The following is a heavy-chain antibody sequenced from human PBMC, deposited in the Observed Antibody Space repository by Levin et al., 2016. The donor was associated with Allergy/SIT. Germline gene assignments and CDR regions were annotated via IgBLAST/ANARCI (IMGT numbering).Heavy chain of an antibody. D-gene: IGHD4/OR15-4a*01. V-gene: IGHV3-15*01. CDR2: ITSRTNGGTT. J-gene: IGHJ4*02. CDR3: TTGGAMVPITPDH. Sequence: VRQAPGKGLEWVGRITSRTNGGTTDYAAPVKGRFTISRDDSKNTLYLQMNSLKSEDTAMYYCTTGGAMVPITPDHWGQGTLVTVSS.